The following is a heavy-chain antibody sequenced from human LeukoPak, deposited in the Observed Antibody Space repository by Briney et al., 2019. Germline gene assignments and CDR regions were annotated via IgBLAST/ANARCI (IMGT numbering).Heavy chain of an antibody. Sequence: GGSLRLSCVASGFTFNNYAMHWVRQAPGKGLEWVSTINGNGAATYYADSSKGRFLISRDDSKSTVYLRMNKLRVEDSGLYYCANGLAASGNFLLRDYYYFIDVWGKGTTVIVS. D-gene: IGHD1-26*01. V-gene: IGHV3-23*01. J-gene: IGHJ6*03. CDR2: INGNGAAT. CDR1: GFTFNNYA. CDR3: ANGLAASGNFLLRDYYYFIDV.